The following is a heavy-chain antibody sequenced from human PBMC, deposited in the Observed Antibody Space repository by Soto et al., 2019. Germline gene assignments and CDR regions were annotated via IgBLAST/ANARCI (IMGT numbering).Heavy chain of an antibody. D-gene: IGHD3-16*01. Sequence: GGSLRLSCAASGFTFSHYDMHWVRQAPGKGLEWVAVISHDGSNKSYADSVKGRFTISRDNSKNTLYLQMNSLRAEDTAVYYCAKEGPETPYYYYGMNVWGQGTTVTVSS. CDR3: AKEGPETPYYYYGMNV. V-gene: IGHV3-30*18. CDR2: ISHDGSNK. J-gene: IGHJ6*02. CDR1: GFTFSHYD.